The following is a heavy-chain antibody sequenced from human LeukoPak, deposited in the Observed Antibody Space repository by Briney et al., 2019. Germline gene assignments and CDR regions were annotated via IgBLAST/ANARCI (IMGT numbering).Heavy chain of an antibody. CDR3: ARTPYCSGGSCYGPDFYFDY. J-gene: IGHJ4*02. Sequence: SVKVSCKASGGTFSSYAINWVRQAPGQGLEWMGGITPMFGTANYAQKFQGRVTITADESTSTAYMELSSLRSEDTAVYYCARTPYCSGGSCYGPDFYFDYWGQGTLVTVSS. V-gene: IGHV1-69*13. CDR2: ITPMFGTA. D-gene: IGHD2-15*01. CDR1: GGTFSSYA.